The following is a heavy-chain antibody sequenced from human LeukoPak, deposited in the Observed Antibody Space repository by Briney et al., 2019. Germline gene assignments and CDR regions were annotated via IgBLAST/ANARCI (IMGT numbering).Heavy chain of an antibody. Sequence: GGSLRLSCAASGFTFSSYSMNWVRQAPGKGLEWVSSISSSSSYIYYADSVKGRFTISRDNAKNSLYLQMNSLRARDTAVYYCARLYSSGWFDPWGQGTLVTVSS. D-gene: IGHD6-19*01. CDR2: ISSSSSYI. V-gene: IGHV3-21*01. CDR1: GFTFSSYS. J-gene: IGHJ5*02. CDR3: ARLYSSGWFDP.